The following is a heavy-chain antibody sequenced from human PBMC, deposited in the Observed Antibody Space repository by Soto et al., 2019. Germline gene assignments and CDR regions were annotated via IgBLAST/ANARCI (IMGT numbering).Heavy chain of an antibody. V-gene: IGHV4-31*03. D-gene: IGHD3-10*01. CDR2: IYYSGST. J-gene: IGHJ5*02. CDR3: AREIAKGSGRPTWFDP. Sequence: PSETLSLTCTVSGGSISSGGYYWSWIRQHPGKGLEWIGYIYYSGSTYYNPSLKSRVTISVDTSKNQFSLKLSSVTAADTAVYYCAREIAKGSGRPTWFDPWGQGTLVTVSS. CDR1: GGSISSGGYY.